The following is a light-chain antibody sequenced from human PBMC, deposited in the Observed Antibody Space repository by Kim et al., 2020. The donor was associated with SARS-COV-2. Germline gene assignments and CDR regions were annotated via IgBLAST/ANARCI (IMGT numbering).Light chain of an antibody. CDR1: SSDVGDYNS. J-gene: IGLJ3*02. CDR2: DVA. CDR3: SSYAGSYTWV. V-gene: IGLV2-11*01. Sequence: QSALTQPRSVSGSPGQSVTISCSGTSSDVGDYNSVSWYRQHSGKSPKLIIYDVAERPSGVPDRFSGSKSGNTASLTISGLQAEDEADYHCSSYAGSYTWVFGGGTKLTVL.